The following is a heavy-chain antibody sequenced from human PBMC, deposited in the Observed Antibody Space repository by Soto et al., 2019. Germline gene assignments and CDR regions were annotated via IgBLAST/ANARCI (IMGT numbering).Heavy chain of an antibody. CDR3: ARGMTPPGAPAWYYFDS. V-gene: IGHV4-4*07. Sequence: TSETLSLTCTVSGASITGSSYWSWIRQPAGKGLEWIGRFSLSGTTSYNPSLRSRVTMSADVSKNQFSLRLTPVTAADTALYYCARGMTPPGAPAWYYFDSWGQGTLVTISS. CDR2: FSLSGTT. J-gene: IGHJ4*02. D-gene: IGHD2-8*02. CDR1: GASITGSSY.